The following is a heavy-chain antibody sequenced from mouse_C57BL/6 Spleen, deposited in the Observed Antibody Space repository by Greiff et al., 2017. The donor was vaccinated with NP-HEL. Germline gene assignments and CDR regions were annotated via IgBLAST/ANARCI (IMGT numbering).Heavy chain of an antibody. V-gene: IGHV1-74*01. CDR3: ASYGSSYSLFAY. J-gene: IGHJ3*01. Sequence: QVQLQQPGAELVKPGASVKVSCKASGYTFTSYWMHWVKQRPGQGLEWIGRIHPSDSDTNYNQKFKGKATLTVDKSSSTAYMQLSSLTSEDSSVYYCASYGSSYSLFAYWGQGTLVTVSA. D-gene: IGHD1-1*01. CDR1: GYTFTSYW. CDR2: IHPSDSDT.